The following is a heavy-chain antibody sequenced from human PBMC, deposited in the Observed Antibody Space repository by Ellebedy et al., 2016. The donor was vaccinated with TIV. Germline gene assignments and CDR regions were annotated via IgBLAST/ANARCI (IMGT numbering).Heavy chain of an antibody. CDR2: INHSGST. CDR1: GGSFSGYY. Sequence: SETLSLTCAVYGGSFSGYYWSWIRQPPGKGLEWIGEINHSGSTNYNPSLKSRVTISVDTSKNQFSLKLTSVTAADTAVYYCARVDSPARWLVAAIRTDYFDYWGQGTLVTVSS. D-gene: IGHD2-15*01. CDR3: ARVDSPARWLVAAIRTDYFDY. V-gene: IGHV4-34*01. J-gene: IGHJ4*02.